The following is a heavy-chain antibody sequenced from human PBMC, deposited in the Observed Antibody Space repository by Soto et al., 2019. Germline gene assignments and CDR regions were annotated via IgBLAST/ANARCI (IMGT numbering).Heavy chain of an antibody. CDR1: GGTFSSYA. Sequence: GASVKVSCKASGGTFSSYAISWVRQAPGQGLEWMGGIIPIFGTANYAQKFQGRVTITADESTSTAYMELSSLRSEDTAVYYSVLGYYYDSSGYYYYGMDVWGQGTTVTVSS. J-gene: IGHJ6*02. CDR2: IIPIFGTA. V-gene: IGHV1-69*13. D-gene: IGHD3-22*01. CDR3: VLGYYYDSSGYYYYGMDV.